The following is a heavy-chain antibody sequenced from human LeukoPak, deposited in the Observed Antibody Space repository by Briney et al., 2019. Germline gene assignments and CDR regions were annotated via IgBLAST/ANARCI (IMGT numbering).Heavy chain of an antibody. CDR3: ARGGTMIRGVIPREY. CDR1: GGSFSGYY. J-gene: IGHJ4*02. CDR2: INHGGST. D-gene: IGHD3-10*01. Sequence: PSETLSLTCAVYGGSFSGYYWNWIRQPPGKGLEWIGEINHGGSTNYNPSLKSRVTISVDTSKKQFSLKLSSVTAADTAVYYCARGGTMIRGVIPREYWGQGTLVTVSS. V-gene: IGHV4-34*01.